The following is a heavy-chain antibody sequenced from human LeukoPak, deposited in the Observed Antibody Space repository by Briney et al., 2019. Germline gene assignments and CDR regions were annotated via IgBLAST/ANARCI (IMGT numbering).Heavy chain of an antibody. CDR2: IYYRGST. CDR3: ARHSGGTFDY. CDR1: GASISSYY. D-gene: IGHD3-16*01. Sequence: SETLSLTCTVSGASISSYYWSWIRQPPGKGLEWIGYIYYRGSTNYNPSLKSRVTISVDTSKNQFSLKLSSVSAADTAVYYCARHSGGTFDYWGQGTRVTVSS. J-gene: IGHJ4*02. V-gene: IGHV4-59*08.